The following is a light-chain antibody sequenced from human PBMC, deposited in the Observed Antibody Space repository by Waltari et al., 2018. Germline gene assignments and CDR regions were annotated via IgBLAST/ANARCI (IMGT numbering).Light chain of an antibody. J-gene: IGLJ3*02. CDR2: SNN. V-gene: IGLV1-44*01. Sequence: QSVVTQPPSASGTPGQRVTISCSGSSPNIGRHTVNWYQQLPGTAPKLLFYSNNQRPSGVPDRFSGSKSGTSASLAISGLQSEDEADYYCAAWDDSLNAVVFGGGTKLTVL. CDR1: SPNIGRHT. CDR3: AAWDDSLNAVV.